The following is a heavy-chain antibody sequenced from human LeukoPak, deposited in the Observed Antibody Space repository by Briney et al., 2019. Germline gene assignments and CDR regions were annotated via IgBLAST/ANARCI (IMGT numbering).Heavy chain of an antibody. J-gene: IGHJ1*01. CDR2: INPSGGST. CDR3: ARGPMTPQYFQY. V-gene: IGHV1-46*01. Sequence: GASVKVSCKASGYTFTSYYVHWVRQAPGQGLEWMGIINPSGGSTSYAQKFQGRVTMTRDMSTSTAYMELRSLRSDDTAVYYCARGPMTPQYFQYWGQGTLVTVSS. CDR1: GYTFTSYY.